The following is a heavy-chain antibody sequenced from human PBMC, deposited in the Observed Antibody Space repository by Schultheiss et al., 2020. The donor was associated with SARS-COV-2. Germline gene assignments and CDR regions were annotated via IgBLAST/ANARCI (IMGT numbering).Heavy chain of an antibody. D-gene: IGHD1-26*01. CDR2: IYTSGST. J-gene: IGHJ5*02. CDR1: GGSISSYY. V-gene: IGHV4-4*07. CDR3: ARNRGAVGATFRSSYNWFDP. Sequence: SQTLSLTCTVSGGSISSYYWSWIRQPAGKGLEWIGRIYTSGSTNYNPSLKSRVTMSVDTSISTAYMELSRLRSDDTAVYYCARNRGAVGATFRSSYNWFDPWGQGTLVTVSS.